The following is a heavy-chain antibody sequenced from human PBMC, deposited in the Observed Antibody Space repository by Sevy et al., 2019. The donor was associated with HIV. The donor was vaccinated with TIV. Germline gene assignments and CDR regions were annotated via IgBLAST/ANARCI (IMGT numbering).Heavy chain of an antibody. V-gene: IGHV3-23*01. Sequence: GGSLRLSCAASAFTFNSYAMTWVRQAPGKGLEWISSICGSGGNTKYADSVKGRITISRDNSKNTLYLQMNSLRAEDTAVYYCAKDEGDYIWGTDRHWGQGTLVTISS. J-gene: IGHJ4*02. CDR1: AFTFNSYA. CDR2: ICGSGGNT. D-gene: IGHD3-16*02. CDR3: AKDEGDYIWGTDRH.